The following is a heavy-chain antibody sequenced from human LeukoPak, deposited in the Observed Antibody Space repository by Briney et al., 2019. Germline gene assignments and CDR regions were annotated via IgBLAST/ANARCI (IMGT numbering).Heavy chain of an antibody. D-gene: IGHD6-19*01. Sequence: ASVKVSCKASGYTFTGYYMHWVRHAPGQGLEWMGWSNPNSGGTNYAQKFQGRVTMTRDTSISTAYMELSRLRSDDTAVYYCARDLAEQWLVTGGYYFDYWGQGTLVTVSS. V-gene: IGHV1-2*02. CDR1: GYTFTGYY. CDR3: ARDLAEQWLVTGGYYFDY. J-gene: IGHJ4*02. CDR2: SNPNSGGT.